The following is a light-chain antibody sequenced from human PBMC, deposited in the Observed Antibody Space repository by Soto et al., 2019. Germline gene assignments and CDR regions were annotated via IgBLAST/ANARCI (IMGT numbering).Light chain of an antibody. Sequence: EIVLTQSPGTLSLPPGERATLSCRASHSVSRTYLTWYQQKPGQAPRLLIYGASDRATGTPDRFSGSGSGTDFTLTISRLEPEDSAVYYCQQYDDSATFGQGTRLDIK. CDR2: GAS. CDR1: HSVSRTY. CDR3: QQYDDSAT. V-gene: IGKV3-20*01. J-gene: IGKJ5*01.